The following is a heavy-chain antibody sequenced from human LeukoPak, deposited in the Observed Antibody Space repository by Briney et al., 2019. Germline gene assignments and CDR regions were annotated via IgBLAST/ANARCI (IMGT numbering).Heavy chain of an antibody. CDR1: GFTFRSYA. V-gene: IGHV3-23*01. CDR3: AKDIVGAKVPDY. CDR2: ISGSGGST. D-gene: IGHD1-26*01. Sequence: GGSLRLSCAASGFTFRSYAMSWVRPAPGKGLEWVSAISGSGGSTYYADSAKGRFTISRDNSKNTLYLQMKSLRAEDTAVYYCAKDIVGAKVPDYWGQGTLVTVSS. J-gene: IGHJ4*02.